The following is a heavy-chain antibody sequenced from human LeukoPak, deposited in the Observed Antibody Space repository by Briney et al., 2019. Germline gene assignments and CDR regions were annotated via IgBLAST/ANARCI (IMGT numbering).Heavy chain of an antibody. J-gene: IGHJ4*02. V-gene: IGHV1-18*01. CDR2: ISAYNGNT. CDR1: GYTFTSYG. D-gene: IGHD3-22*01. CDR3: ARGRRPTMIVRLDY. Sequence: GASVKVSCKASGYTFTSYGISWVRQAPGQGLEWMGWISAYNGNTNYAQKFQGRVTMTRNTSISTAYMELSSLRSEDTAVYYCARGRRPTMIVRLDYWGQGTLVTVSS.